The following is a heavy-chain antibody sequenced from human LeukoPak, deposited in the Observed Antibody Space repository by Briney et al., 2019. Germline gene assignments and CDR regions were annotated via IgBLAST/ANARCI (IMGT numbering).Heavy chain of an antibody. J-gene: IGHJ4*02. CDR3: ARARYTSGWETLDY. D-gene: IGHD6-19*01. CDR1: GFTFSSCA. CDR2: ISDNGYTT. Sequence: GGSLRLSCAASGFTFSSCAMSWVRQAPGKGLEWVSTISDNGYTTYYADSVKGRFTISRDSAKNSLYLQMNSLRAEDTAVYYCARARYTSGWETLDYWGQGTLVTVSS. V-gene: IGHV3-23*01.